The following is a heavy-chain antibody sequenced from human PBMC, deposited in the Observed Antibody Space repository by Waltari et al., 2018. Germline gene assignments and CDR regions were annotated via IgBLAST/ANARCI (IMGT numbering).Heavy chain of an antibody. CDR1: GGSISSYS. CDR3: ARGDGIWSGYYFLEP. Sequence: QVQLQESGPGLVKPSETLSLTCPVSGGSISSYSWSWIRQPPGKGLEWIGYIYYSGSTNYNPSLKSRVTISVDTSKNQFSLKLSSVTAADTAVYYCARGDGIWSGYYFLEPWGQGTLVTVSS. V-gene: IGHV4-59*01. CDR2: IYYSGST. D-gene: IGHD3-3*01. J-gene: IGHJ5*02.